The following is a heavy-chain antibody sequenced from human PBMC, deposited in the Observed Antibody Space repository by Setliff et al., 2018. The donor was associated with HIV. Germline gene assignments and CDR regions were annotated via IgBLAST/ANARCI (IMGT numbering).Heavy chain of an antibody. CDR3: AGFSYNFWTAPPPIDY. D-gene: IGHD3-3*01. Sequence: SETLSLTCSVSGGSTTSGGYYWSWIRQHPGKGLEYIGYIYYSGSTYYNPSLKSRVTMSIDTSTQQFFLNVTSVTAADTAVYYCAGFSYNFWTAPPPIDYWGQGTLVTVSS. J-gene: IGHJ4*02. CDR2: IYYSGST. CDR1: GGSTTSGGYY. V-gene: IGHV4-31*03.